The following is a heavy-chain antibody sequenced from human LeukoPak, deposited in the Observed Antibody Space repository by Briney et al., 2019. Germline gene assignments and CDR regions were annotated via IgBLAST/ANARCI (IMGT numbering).Heavy chain of an antibody. V-gene: IGHV1-8*02. CDR2: MNPNSGNT. CDR3: ARAAAYYYGMDV. CDR1: GYTFTGYY. Sequence: ASVKVSCKASGYTFTGYYMHWVRQATGQGLEWMGWMNPNSGNTGYAQKFQGRVTMTRNTSISTAYMELSSLRSEDTAVYYCARAAAYYYGMDVWGQGTTVTVSS. D-gene: IGHD6-25*01. J-gene: IGHJ6*02.